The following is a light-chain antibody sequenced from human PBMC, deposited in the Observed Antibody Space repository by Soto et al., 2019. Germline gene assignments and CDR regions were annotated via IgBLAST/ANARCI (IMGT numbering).Light chain of an antibody. Sequence: EIVMTQSPGTLSLSPGERATISCRASQVIGSSYLAWYHQKSGQAPRLLIYGASSRSTGIPDRFSGSGSGTGFTPTISRLQPVDVGVYYCQQYGSSIPHTFGQGTKLEIK. V-gene: IGKV3-20*01. CDR3: QQYGSSIPHT. J-gene: IGKJ2*01. CDR1: QVIGSSY. CDR2: GAS.